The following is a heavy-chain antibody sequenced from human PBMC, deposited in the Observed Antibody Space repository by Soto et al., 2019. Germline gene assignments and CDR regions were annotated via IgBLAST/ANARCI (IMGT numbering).Heavy chain of an antibody. J-gene: IGHJ4*02. Sequence: EVQLLESGGGLVQPGGSLRLSCAASGFTFSSYAMNWVRQAPGKGLEWVSAISGSGGSTYYADSVKGRFTISRDNTKNTRYLQMNSLRGEDAAVYYCAKENGYSSSWFEFDYWGQGTLVTVSS. CDR2: ISGSGGST. V-gene: IGHV3-23*01. CDR3: AKENGYSSSWFEFDY. D-gene: IGHD6-13*01. CDR1: GFTFSSYA.